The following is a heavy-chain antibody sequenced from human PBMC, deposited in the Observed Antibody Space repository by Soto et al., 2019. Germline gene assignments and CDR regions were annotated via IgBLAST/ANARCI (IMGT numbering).Heavy chain of an antibody. CDR2: ISFDGRNK. V-gene: IGHV3-30*04. Sequence: QVQLVESGGGVVQPGRSLRLSCAASGFSFNSYAMHWVRQAPDRGLEWVAVISFDGRNKYYPDSVKGRFTISRDNSKNTLYLQMNSLRAEDTAVFYCARDRSSSGYDYGDYWGQGTLVTVSS. CDR3: ARDRSSSGYDYGDY. CDR1: GFSFNSYA. J-gene: IGHJ4*02. D-gene: IGHD5-12*01.